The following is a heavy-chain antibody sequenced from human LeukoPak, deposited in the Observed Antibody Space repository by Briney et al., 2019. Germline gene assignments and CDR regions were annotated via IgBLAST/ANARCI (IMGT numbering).Heavy chain of an antibody. CDR2: INSDGSST. CDR1: GFTFSSYW. V-gene: IGHV3-74*01. Sequence: GGSLRLSCAASGFTFSSYWMHWVRQAPGKGLVFVSRINSDGSSTSYADSVKGRFTISRDNAKNTLYLQMNGLGAEDTAVYYCASNGGDGYSFDYWGQGTLVTVSS. J-gene: IGHJ4*02. D-gene: IGHD5-24*01. CDR3: ASNGGDGYSFDY.